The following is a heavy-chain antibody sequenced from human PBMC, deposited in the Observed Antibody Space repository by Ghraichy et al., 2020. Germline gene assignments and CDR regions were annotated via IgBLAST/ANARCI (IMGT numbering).Heavy chain of an antibody. Sequence: MGWISAYKGNTNYAQKLQGRVTLTTDTSTSTVYMELRSLRYDDTAVYYCARAGATVTTGLEVWGRGTLV. V-gene: IGHV1-18*01. CDR3: ARAGATVTTGLEV. J-gene: IGHJ2*01. D-gene: IGHD4-17*01. CDR2: ISAYKGNT.